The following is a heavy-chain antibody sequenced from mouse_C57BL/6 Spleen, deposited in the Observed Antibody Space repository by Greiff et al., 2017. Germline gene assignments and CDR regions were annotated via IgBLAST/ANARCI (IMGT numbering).Heavy chain of an antibody. V-gene: IGHV1-64*01. J-gene: IGHJ4*01. CDR2: IHPNSGST. CDR3: AREGIYDFYAMDY. CDR1: GYTFTSYW. Sequence: VQLQQSGAELVKPGASVKLSCKASGYTFTSYWMNWVKQRPGQGLEWIGMIHPNSGSTNYNEKFKSKATLTVDKSSSTAYMQLSSLTSEDSAVYYCAREGIYDFYAMDYWGQGTSVTVSS. D-gene: IGHD2-3*01.